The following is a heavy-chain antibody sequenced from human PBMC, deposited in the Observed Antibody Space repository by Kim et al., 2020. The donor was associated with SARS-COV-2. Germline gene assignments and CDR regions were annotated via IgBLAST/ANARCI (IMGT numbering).Heavy chain of an antibody. CDR3: AKGISTTEA. CDR1: GFTFSNYG. V-gene: IGHV3-33*06. J-gene: IGHJ5*02. Sequence: GGSLRLSCAASGFTFSNYGMHWVRQAPGQGLEWVAVIWYDGSNKYYSDSVKGRFTISRDNSKNTLYLQMNSLRAEDTAVYYCAKGISTTEAWGQGTLVTVSS. D-gene: IGHD4-17*01. CDR2: IWYDGSNK.